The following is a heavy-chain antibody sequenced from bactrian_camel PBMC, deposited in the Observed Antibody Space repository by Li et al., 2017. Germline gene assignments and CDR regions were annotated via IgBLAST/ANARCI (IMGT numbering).Heavy chain of an antibody. CDR2: IDTDGGAT. J-gene: IGHJ4*01. D-gene: IGHD2*01. CDR3: ALTSAGGSRYGVPVWYNY. CDR1: GYTPHKYC. Sequence: HVQLVESGGDSVQAGGSLTLSCEQSGYTPHKYCMAWFRQAPGKDREGVASIDTDGGATYEDSVKGRFTISRDNAKNTVYLQMNSLKSEDTALYYCALTSAGGSRYGVPVWYNYWGQGTQVTVS. V-gene: IGHV3S63*01.